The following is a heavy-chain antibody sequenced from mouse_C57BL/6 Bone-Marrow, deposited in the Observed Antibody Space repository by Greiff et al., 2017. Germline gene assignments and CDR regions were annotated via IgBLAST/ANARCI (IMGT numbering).Heavy chain of an antibody. V-gene: IGHV5-6*01. D-gene: IGHD1-1*01. J-gene: IGHJ2*01. CDR2: ISSGGSYT. CDR3: ARQKTTVEY. Sequence: EVQGVESGGDLVKPGGSLKLSCAASGFTFSSYGMSWVRQTPDKRLEWVATISSGGSYTYYPDSVKGRFTISRDNAKNTLYLQMSSLKSEDTAMYYCARQKTTVEYWGQGTTLTVSS. CDR1: GFTFSSYG.